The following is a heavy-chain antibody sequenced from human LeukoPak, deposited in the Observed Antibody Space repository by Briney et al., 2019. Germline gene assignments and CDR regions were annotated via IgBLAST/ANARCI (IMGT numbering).Heavy chain of an antibody. CDR3: ARGRYFDWSLRGGYYFDY. CDR2: IYYSGST. Sequence: SETLSLTCTVSGGSISSYYWSWIRQPPGKGLEWIGYIYYSGSTNYNPSLKSRVTISVDTSKNQFSLKLSSVTAADTAVYYCARGRYFDWSLRGGYYFDYWGQGTLVTVSS. CDR1: GGSISSYY. J-gene: IGHJ4*02. V-gene: IGHV4-59*01. D-gene: IGHD3-9*01.